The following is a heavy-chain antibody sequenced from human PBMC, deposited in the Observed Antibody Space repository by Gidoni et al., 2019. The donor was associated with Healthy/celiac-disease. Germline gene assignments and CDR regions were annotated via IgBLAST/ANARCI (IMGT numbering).Heavy chain of an antibody. D-gene: IGHD3-22*01. J-gene: IGHJ2*01. CDR1: GGSISRGDYY. Sequence: QVQLQESGPGLLKPSQTLSLTCTVSGGSISRGDYYWSWIRQPPGKGLDWIGYIYYSGSTYYNPSLKSRVTISVDTSKNQFSLKLSSVTAADTAVYYCARGSYDSSGYSQYWYFDLWGRGTLVTVSS. V-gene: IGHV4-30-4*01. CDR2: IYYSGST. CDR3: ARGSYDSSGYSQYWYFDL.